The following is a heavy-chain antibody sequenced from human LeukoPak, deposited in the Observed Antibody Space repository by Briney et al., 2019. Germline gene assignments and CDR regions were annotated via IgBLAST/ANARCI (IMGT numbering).Heavy chain of an antibody. CDR3: ARAVRGVVVIPAATIGRDYYYYMDV. CDR2: MNPNSGNT. J-gene: IGHJ6*03. V-gene: IGHV1-8*01. Sequence: RASVKVSCKASGYTFTSYDINWVRQATGQGLEWLGWMNPNSGNTGYAQKFQGRVTITGHTSISTAYMELSSLRSEDTAVYYCARAVRGVVVIPAATIGRDYYYYMDVWGKGTTVTVSS. CDR1: GYTFTSYD. D-gene: IGHD2-2*01.